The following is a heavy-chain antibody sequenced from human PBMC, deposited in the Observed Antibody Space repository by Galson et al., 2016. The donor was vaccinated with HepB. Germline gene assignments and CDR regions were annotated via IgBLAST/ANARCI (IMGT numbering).Heavy chain of an antibody. V-gene: IGHV2-5*02. CDR1: GFSLSTSGVG. CDR2: IYWDNDK. J-gene: IGHJ4*02. Sequence: PALVKPPQTLTLTCTFSGFSLSTSGVGVGWIRQPPGKALEWLALIYWDNDKRYSPSLKSRLTITKDTSKNQVVLTMTNMDPVDTATYYCAHTSCTNGVCYKEFSAYFDDWGQGTLVTVSS. D-gene: IGHD2-8*01. CDR3: AHTSCTNGVCYKEFSAYFDD.